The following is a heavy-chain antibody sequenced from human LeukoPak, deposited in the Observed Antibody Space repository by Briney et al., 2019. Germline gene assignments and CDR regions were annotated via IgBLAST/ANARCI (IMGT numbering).Heavy chain of an antibody. J-gene: IGHJ4*01. CDR3: AKDKRDELLGVVKIILDY. Sequence: GGSLRLSCTASGFDFSDHYLSWLRQVPGKGLEWLSDISSSGKTVHYADSVKGRFTMSRDNAKRSIYLQMNSLRGEDTAVYYCAKDKRDELLGVVKIILDYWGHGTLVTVSS. CDR1: GFDFSDHY. CDR2: ISSSGKTV. V-gene: IGHV3-11*01. D-gene: IGHD3-3*01.